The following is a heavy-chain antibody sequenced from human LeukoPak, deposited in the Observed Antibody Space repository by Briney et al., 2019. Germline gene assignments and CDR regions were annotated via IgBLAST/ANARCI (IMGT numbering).Heavy chain of an antibody. V-gene: IGHV3-30*04. J-gene: IGHJ4*02. CDR1: GFTFSSYA. CDR2: ISYDGSNK. CDR3: AREIAGYSYGATTPGY. D-gene: IGHD5-18*01. Sequence: QPGGSLRLSCAASGFTFSSYAMHWVRQAPGKGLEWVSVISYDGSNKYYADSVKGRFTISRDNSKNTLYLQMNSLRADDTAVYYCAREIAGYSYGATTPGYWGQGTLVTVSS.